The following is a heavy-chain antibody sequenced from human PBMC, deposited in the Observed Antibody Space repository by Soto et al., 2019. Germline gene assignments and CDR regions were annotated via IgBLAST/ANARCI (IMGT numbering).Heavy chain of an antibody. V-gene: IGHV3-30*07. J-gene: IGHJ4*02. CDR3: ARDPVSSWYYFDY. Sequence: DSVKGRFTISRDNSKNTLYLQMNSLRADDTAVYYCARDPVSSWYYFDYWGQGTLVTVSS. D-gene: IGHD6-13*01.